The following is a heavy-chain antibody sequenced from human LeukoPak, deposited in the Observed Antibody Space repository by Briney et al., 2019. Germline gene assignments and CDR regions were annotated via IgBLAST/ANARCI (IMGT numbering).Heavy chain of an antibody. Sequence: SETLSLTCTVSGGSISSGSYYWSWIRQPPGKGLEWIGYIYYSGSTYYNPSLKSRVTISVDTSKNQFSLKLSSVTAADTAVYYCARELVGATLFDYWGQGTLVTVSS. CDR1: GGSISSGSYY. J-gene: IGHJ4*02. V-gene: IGHV4-30-4*08. CDR2: IYYSGST. CDR3: ARELVGATLFDY. D-gene: IGHD1-26*01.